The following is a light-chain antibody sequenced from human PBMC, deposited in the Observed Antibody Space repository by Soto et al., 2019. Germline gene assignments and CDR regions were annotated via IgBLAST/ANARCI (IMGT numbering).Light chain of an antibody. Sequence: QSALTQPASVSGPPGQSITISCTGTSSDVGGYNYVSWYQQYPDKAPKLMIYGVSNRPSGVSNRFSASKSGNTASLTISGLQAEDEADYYCSSYTSSGTVLFGGGTKVTVL. CDR1: SSDVGGYNY. CDR2: GVS. J-gene: IGLJ2*01. CDR3: SSYTSSGTVL. V-gene: IGLV2-14*01.